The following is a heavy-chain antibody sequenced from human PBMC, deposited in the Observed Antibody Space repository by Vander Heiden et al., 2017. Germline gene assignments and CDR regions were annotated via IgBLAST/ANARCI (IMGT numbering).Heavy chain of an antibody. Sequence: SSYAMHWVRQAPGKGLEWVAVISYDGSNKYYADSVKGRFTISRDNSKNTLYLQMNSLRAEDTAVYYCARDRSISTGLDYWGQGTLVTVSS. V-gene: IGHV3-30-3*01. CDR2: ISYDGSNK. CDR1: SSYA. J-gene: IGHJ4*02. CDR3: ARDRSISTGLDY.